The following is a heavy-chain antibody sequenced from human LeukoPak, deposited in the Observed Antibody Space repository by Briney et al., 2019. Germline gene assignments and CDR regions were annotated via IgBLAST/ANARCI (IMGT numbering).Heavy chain of an antibody. J-gene: IGHJ6*04. CDR2: INSDGSST. Sequence: GGSLRLSCAASGFTFSSYWMHWVRQAPGKGLVWVSRINSDGSSTSYADSVKGRFTISRDNAKNTLYPQMNSLRAEDTAVYYCARDSMRSRMDVWGKGTTVTVSS. D-gene: IGHD2/OR15-2a*01. CDR3: ARDSMRSRMDV. CDR1: GFTFSSYW. V-gene: IGHV3-74*01.